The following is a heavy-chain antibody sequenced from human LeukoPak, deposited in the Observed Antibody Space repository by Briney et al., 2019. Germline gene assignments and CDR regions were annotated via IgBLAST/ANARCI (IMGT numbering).Heavy chain of an antibody. D-gene: IGHD3-10*01. J-gene: IGHJ4*02. V-gene: IGHV1-18*01. CDR3: ARDADGSGTLLDY. CDR2: INADNGNT. Sequence: GASVKVSCKASGHTFTSYGISWVRQAPGQGLEWMGWINADNGNTRYAQKLQGRVTMTTDTSTTTAYMDLRSLRSDDTAVYYCARDADGSGTLLDYWGQGTLVTVSS. CDR1: GHTFTSYG.